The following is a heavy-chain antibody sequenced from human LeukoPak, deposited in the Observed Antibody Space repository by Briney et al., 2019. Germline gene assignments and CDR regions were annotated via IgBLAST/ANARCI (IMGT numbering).Heavy chain of an antibody. CDR3: ARHFSGAAAPLPFDY. J-gene: IGHJ4*02. V-gene: IGHV4-59*08. CDR2: IYYSGYT. CDR1: GGSISNYY. Sequence: PSETLSLTCTVSGGSISNYYWSWIRQPPGKGLEWIGYIYYSGYTNYNPSLKNRVTISLDTSKNQFSLKLRSVTAADTAVYYCARHFSGAAAPLPFDYWGQGTLVTVSS. D-gene: IGHD6-13*01.